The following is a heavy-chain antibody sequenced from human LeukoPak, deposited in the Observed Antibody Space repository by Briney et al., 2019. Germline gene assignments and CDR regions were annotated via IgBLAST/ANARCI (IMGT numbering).Heavy chain of an antibody. V-gene: IGHV4-59*01. J-gene: IGHJ2*01. CDR1: GGSMRSYY. Sequence: SETLSLTCTVSGGSMRSYYWSWIRQPPGKGLEWIGYIYYSGSANYNPSLKSRVTISVDTSKNQFSLKLSSVTAADTAVYYCARDWYYDSRNYWYFDLWGRGTLVTVSS. D-gene: IGHD3-22*01. CDR2: IYYSGSA. CDR3: ARDWYYDSRNYWYFDL.